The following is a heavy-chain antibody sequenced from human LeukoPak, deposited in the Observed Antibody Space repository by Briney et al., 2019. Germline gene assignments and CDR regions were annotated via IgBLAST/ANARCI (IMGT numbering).Heavy chain of an antibody. CDR1: GYTFTSYY. CDR3: ARVAAAGKNPTSYFDH. Sequence: ASVKVSCKASGYTFTSYYMHWVRQAPGQGLEWMGIINPSGGSTSYAQKFQGRVTMTRDTSTSTVYMELGSLRSEDTAVYYCARVAAAGKNPTSYFDHWGQGTLVTVSS. CDR2: INPSGGST. D-gene: IGHD6-13*01. J-gene: IGHJ4*02. V-gene: IGHV1-46*01.